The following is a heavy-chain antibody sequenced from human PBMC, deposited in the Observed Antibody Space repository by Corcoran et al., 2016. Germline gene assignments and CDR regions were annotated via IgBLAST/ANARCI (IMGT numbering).Heavy chain of an antibody. D-gene: IGHD3-22*01. J-gene: IGHJ6*02. V-gene: IGHV1-18*01. Sequence: QVQLVQSGAEVKKPGASVKVSCKASGYTFTSYGISWVRQAPGQGLEWMGWISAYNGNTNYAQKLQGRVTMTTDTSTSTAYMELRSLRSDDTAVYYCARDIVVITTSAELYYYYYGMDVWGQGTTVTVSS. CDR1: GYTFTSYG. CDR2: ISAYNGNT. CDR3: ARDIVVITTSAELYYYYYGMDV.